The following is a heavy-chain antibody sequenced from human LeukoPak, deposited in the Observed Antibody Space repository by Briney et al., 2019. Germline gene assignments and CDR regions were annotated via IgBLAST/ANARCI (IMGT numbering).Heavy chain of an antibody. CDR3: ATGAPRGESSYYYYYYYMDV. CDR2: FDPEDGET. V-gene: IGHV1-24*01. CDR1: GCTFTSYY. D-gene: IGHD3-10*01. J-gene: IGHJ6*03. Sequence: ASVKVSCKASGCTFTSYYMHWVRQAPGKGLEWMGGFDPEDGETIYAQKFQGRVTMTEDTSTDTAYMELSSLRSEDTAVYYCATGAPRGESSYYYYYYYMDVWGKGTTVTVSS.